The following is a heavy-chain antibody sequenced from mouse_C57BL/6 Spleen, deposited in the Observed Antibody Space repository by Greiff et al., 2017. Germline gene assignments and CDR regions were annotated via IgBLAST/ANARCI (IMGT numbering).Heavy chain of an antibody. CDR1: GYSFTGYY. J-gene: IGHJ3*01. CDR3: ASGIYYDYGWFAY. Sequence: VQLQQSGPELVKPGASVKISCKASGYSFTGYYMHWVKQSSEKSLEWIGETNPRTGGTSSNQKFKGKATLTVDKSSSTAYMQLKSLTSEDSAVYYCASGIYYDYGWFAYWGQGTLVTVSA. D-gene: IGHD2-4*01. CDR2: TNPRTGGT. V-gene: IGHV1-43*01.